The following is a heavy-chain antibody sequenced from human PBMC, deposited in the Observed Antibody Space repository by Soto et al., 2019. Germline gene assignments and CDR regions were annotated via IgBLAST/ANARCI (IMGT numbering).Heavy chain of an antibody. J-gene: IGHJ6*01. CDR3: ASGIDFYYVXEV. V-gene: IGHV4-38-2*01. CDR1: XYSISSGYY. Sequence: TETLSLTCAVSXYSISSGYYWGWIRQPPGKGLEWIGSIYHSXRTXSXXSXXXXXXXXXDTSXXQFSQKLXXLTDADTAVKSCASGIDFYYVXEVCARGTTVTVS. CDR2: IYHSXRT.